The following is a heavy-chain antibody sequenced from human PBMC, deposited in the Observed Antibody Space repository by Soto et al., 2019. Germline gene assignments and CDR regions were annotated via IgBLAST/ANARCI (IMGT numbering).Heavy chain of an antibody. CDR2: IYWNDDF. CDR3: ARISVADTVGYFDY. V-gene: IGHV2-5*01. D-gene: IGHD6-19*01. J-gene: IGHJ4*02. Sequence: QITLKESGPTLVKPTQTLTLTCTFSGFSLSTSGLGVGWLRQPPGRALEWLTLIYWNDDFHYSPSLKSRLTITKDTSKKQVVLTMTNMDPVDTATYYCARISVADTVGYFDYWGQGTLVTVSS. CDR1: GFSLSTSGLG.